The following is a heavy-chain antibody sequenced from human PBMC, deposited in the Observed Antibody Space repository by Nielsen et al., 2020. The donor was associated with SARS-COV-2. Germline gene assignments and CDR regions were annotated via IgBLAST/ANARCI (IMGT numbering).Heavy chain of an antibody. CDR2: IYYSGST. J-gene: IGHJ6*02. CDR3: ARDPGYYGMDV. V-gene: IGHV4-59*12. CDR1: GGSISSYY. Sequence: SETLSLTCTVSGGSISSYYWSWIRQPPGKGLEWIGYIYYSGSTNYNPSLKSRVTILVDTSKNQFSLKLSSVTAADTAVYYCARDPGYYGMDVWGQGTTVTVSS.